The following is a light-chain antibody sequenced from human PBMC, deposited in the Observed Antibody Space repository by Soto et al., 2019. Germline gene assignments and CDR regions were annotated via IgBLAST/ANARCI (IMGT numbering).Light chain of an antibody. V-gene: IGLV2-14*03. CDR3: SSFTSNRIYV. Sequence: QSALTQPTSVSGSPGQSITISCTGNHNDIGTYDYVSWYQRHPGRAPRLLIHGVTTRPSGISGRFSASKSGLTASLTISGLQPEDEADYYCSSFTSNRIYVFGPGTKVTVL. CDR1: HNDIGTYDY. CDR2: GVT. J-gene: IGLJ1*01.